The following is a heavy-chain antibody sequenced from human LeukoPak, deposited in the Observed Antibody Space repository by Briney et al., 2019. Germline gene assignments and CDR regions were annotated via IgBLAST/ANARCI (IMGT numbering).Heavy chain of an antibody. J-gene: IGHJ4*02. CDR3: AKDQKWGQWLETYFDY. V-gene: IGHV3-23*01. CDR2: TSSSGDNT. CDR1: GFTFSSYA. Sequence: GESLRLSCAASGFTFSSYAMSWVRQAPGKGLEWVSGTSSSGDNTYYADSVKGRFPISRDNSKNTLYLQMNNLRAEDTAIYYCAKDQKWGQWLETYFDYWGQGTLVTVSS. D-gene: IGHD6-19*01.